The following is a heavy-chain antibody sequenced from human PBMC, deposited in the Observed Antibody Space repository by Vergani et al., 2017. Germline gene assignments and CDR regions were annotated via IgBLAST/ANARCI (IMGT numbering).Heavy chain of an antibody. CDR1: GFTFSSYS. J-gene: IGHJ4*02. Sequence: EVQLVESGGGLVKPGGSLRLSCAASGFTFSSYSMNWVRQAPGKGLEWVSSISSSSSYIYYADSVKGRFTISRDNAKNSLYLQMNSLRAEDTAVYYCARDGGGNGDFDYWSQGTLVTVSS. CDR2: ISSSSSYI. D-gene: IGHD4-23*01. V-gene: IGHV3-21*01. CDR3: ARDGGGNGDFDY.